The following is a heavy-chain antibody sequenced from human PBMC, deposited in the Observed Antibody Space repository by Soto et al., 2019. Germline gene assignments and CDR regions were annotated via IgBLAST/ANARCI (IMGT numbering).Heavy chain of an antibody. CDR2: INAGNGNT. Sequence: QVQLVQSGAEEKKPGASVKVSCKASGYTFTSYAMHWVRQAPGQRLEWMGWINAGNGNTKYSQKFQGRVTITRDTSASTAKLELSSLRSEDTAVYYCARGGIFDSRGYYYFSAFDIWGQGTMVTVSS. CDR3: ARGGIFDSRGYYYFSAFDI. CDR1: GYTFTSYA. D-gene: IGHD3-22*01. J-gene: IGHJ3*02. V-gene: IGHV1-3*05.